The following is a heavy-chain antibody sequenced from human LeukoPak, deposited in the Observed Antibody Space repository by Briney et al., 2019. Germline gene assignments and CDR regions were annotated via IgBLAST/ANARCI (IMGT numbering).Heavy chain of an antibody. CDR3: ARGSDVSYYYYMDV. CDR1: GYTFTGYD. D-gene: IGHD5/OR15-5a*01. V-gene: IGHV1-8*03. J-gene: IGHJ6*03. CDR2: INPNSGNT. Sequence: ASVKVSCKASGYTFTGYDINWVRQATGQGLEWVGWINPNSGNTVYAQKFRGRVTITRSTSISTAYMELSSLRSQDTAVYYCARGSDVSYYYYMDVWGKGTTVTISS.